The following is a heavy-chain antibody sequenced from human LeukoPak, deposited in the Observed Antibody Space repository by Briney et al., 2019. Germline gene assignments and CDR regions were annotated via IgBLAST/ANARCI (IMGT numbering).Heavy chain of an antibody. CDR3: TTRRQDGW. CDR2: IKSKSDGGTI. J-gene: IGHJ4*02. V-gene: IGHV3-15*01. Sequence: GGSLRLSCVGSGFTFSDAWMSWVRQAPGKGLEWVGRIKSKSDGGTIDYAAPVKGRFTISRDDSRNTLYLQMNSLKTEDTAVYYCTTRRQDGWWGQGTLVTVS. D-gene: IGHD2-15*01. CDR1: GFTFSDAW.